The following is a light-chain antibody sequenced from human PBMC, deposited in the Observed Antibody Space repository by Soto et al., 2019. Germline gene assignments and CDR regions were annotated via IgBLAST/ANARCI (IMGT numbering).Light chain of an antibody. CDR3: QQYNNWPYT. J-gene: IGKJ2*01. CDR2: GAS. CDR1: QSVSTN. V-gene: IGKV3-15*01. Sequence: EIVMTQSPDTLSVSPGERATLSCRASQSVSTNLAWYQQKPGQAPRLLIYGASTGATGIPARFSGSGSGTEFTLNISSLQSEDFAVYHCQQYNNWPYTFGQGTKLEIK.